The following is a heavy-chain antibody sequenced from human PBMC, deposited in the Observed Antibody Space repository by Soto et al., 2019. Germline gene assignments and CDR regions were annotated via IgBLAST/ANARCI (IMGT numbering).Heavy chain of an antibody. CDR1: GGSFSGYY. CDR2: INHSGST. J-gene: IGHJ4*02. V-gene: IGHV4-34*01. D-gene: IGHD6-6*01. Sequence: PSETLSLTCAVYGGSFSGYYWSWIRQPPGKGLEWIREINHSGSTNYNPSLKSRVTISVDTSKNQFSLKLSSVTAADTAVYYCARGGGEQLVRSFDYWGQGTLVTVSS. CDR3: ARGGGEQLVRSFDY.